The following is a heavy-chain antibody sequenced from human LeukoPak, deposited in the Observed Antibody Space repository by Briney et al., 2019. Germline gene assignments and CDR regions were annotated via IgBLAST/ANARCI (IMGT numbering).Heavy chain of an antibody. CDR2: ISSSGSTI. CDR1: GFTFSSYE. D-gene: IGHD6-19*01. V-gene: IGHV3-48*03. Sequence: GGSLRLSCAASGFTFSSYEMNWVRQAPGKGLEWVSYISSSGSTIYYADSVKGRFTISRDNSKNTLYLQMNSLRAEDTAVYYCASSIAVADHAFDIWRQATMVTVSS. J-gene: IGHJ3*02. CDR3: ASSIAVADHAFDI.